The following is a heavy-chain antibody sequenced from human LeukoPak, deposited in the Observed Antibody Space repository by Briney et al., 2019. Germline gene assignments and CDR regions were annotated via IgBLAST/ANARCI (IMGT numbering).Heavy chain of an antibody. J-gene: IGHJ4*01. D-gene: IGHD5-12*01. CDR1: GLTVNSNY. CDR3: ARGRGYSGYDHFDY. CDR2: IYSGGST. Sequence: GGSLRLSCAASGLTVNSNYMSWVRQAPGKGLEWVSVIYSGGSTYYADSVKGRFTISRDNSKNTLYLQMNSLRAEDTAVYYCARGRGYSGYDHFDYWGHGTLVTVSS. V-gene: IGHV3-53*01.